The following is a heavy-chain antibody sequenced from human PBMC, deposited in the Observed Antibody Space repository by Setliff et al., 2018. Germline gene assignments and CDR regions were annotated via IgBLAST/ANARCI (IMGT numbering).Heavy chain of an antibody. J-gene: IGHJ6*03. CDR1: GFTFSSYG. V-gene: IGHV3-30*02. D-gene: IGHD7-27*01. CDR2: IRYDGSNK. CDR3: ASIDWGENFYNMDV. Sequence: PGGSLRLSCAASGFTFSSYGMHWVRQAPGKGLEWVAFIRYDGSNKFYADSLKGRFTISRDNSGNTLYLQMNSLRGEDTAVYFCASIDWGENFYNMDVWGKGTTVTVSS.